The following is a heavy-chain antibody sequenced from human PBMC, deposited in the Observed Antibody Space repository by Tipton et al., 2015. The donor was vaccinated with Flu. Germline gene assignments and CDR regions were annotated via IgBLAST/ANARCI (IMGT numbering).Heavy chain of an antibody. J-gene: IGHJ4*02. D-gene: IGHD4-23*01. CDR2: IIPILGIA. CDR3: ARGNPDYGGKEGDY. CDR1: GGTFSSYA. V-gene: IGHV1-69*04. Sequence: VQLVQSGAEVKKPGSSVKVSCKASGGTFSSYAISWVRQAPGQGLEWMGRIIPILGIANYAQKFQGRVTITADKSTSTAYMELSSLRSEDTAVYYCARGNPDYGGKEGDYWGQGTLVTVSS.